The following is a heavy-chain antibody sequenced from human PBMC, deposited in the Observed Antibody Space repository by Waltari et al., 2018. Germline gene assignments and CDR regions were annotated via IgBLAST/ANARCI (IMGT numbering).Heavy chain of an antibody. V-gene: IGHV3-21*01. Sequence: EVRLVESGGGRVTPGGSLKLSCEASGFNFNIYYMNWVRQAPGKGLEWVSSITASRDYIYYADSVKGRFTISRDNAKNSVYLHMTILRAEDTAVYYCARLGAVCGNSSCPWFFDSWGQGTLVTVSS. CDR3: ARLGAVCGNSSCPWFFDS. D-gene: IGHD3-16*01. J-gene: IGHJ4*02. CDR1: GFNFNIYY. CDR2: ITASRDYI.